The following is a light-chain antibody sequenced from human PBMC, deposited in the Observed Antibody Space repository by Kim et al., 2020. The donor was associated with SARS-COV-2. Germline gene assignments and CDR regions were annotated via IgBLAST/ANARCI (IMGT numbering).Light chain of an antibody. CDR3: NSRDSSGNHPHWV. CDR2: GKN. V-gene: IGLV3-19*01. J-gene: IGLJ3*02. Sequence: GPTVRITCQGDSLRSYYASWYQQKPGQAPVLVIYGKNNRPSGIPDRFSGSSSGNTASLTITGAQAEDEADYYCNSRDSSGNHPHWVFGGGTQLTVL. CDR1: SLRSYY.